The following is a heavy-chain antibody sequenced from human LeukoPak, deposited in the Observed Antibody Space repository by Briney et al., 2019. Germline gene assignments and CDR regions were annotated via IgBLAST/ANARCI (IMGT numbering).Heavy chain of an antibody. V-gene: IGHV3-30*04. D-gene: IGHD3-9*01. Sequence: GGSLRLSCAASGFTFSSYALHWVRQAPGKGLEWVAVISYDGRYDYYADSAKGRFTISRDNSKNTLYLQMNSLRAEDTAVYYCAREYYHILTGHQNNAFDIWGQGTMVTVSS. CDR2: ISYDGRYD. CDR1: GFTFSSYA. CDR3: AREYYHILTGHQNNAFDI. J-gene: IGHJ3*02.